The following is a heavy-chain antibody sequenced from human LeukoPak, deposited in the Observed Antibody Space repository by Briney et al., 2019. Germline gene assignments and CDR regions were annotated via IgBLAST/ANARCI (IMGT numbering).Heavy chain of an antibody. Sequence: SETLSLTCAVYGGSFGGYYWSWIRQPPGKGLEWIGEINHSGSTNYNPSLKSRVTISVDTSKNQFSLKLSSVTAADTAVYYCARGAAADHSGGFDYWGQGTLVTVSS. CDR3: ARGAAADHSGGFDY. J-gene: IGHJ4*02. V-gene: IGHV4-34*01. D-gene: IGHD6-13*01. CDR1: GGSFGGYY. CDR2: INHSGST.